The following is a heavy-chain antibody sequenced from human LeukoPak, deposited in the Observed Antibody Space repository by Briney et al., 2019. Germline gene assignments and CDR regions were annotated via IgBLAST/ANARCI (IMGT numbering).Heavy chain of an antibody. V-gene: IGHV4-59*04. CDR1: GGSISSYY. J-gene: IGHJ4*02. Sequence: PSETLSLTCTVSGGSISSYYWDWIRQPPGKKLEWIGSIYYSGGTYYNPSLKSRVTMSVDTSKNQFSLKLSSVTAADTAVYYCARHSHFAYWGRGTLVTVSS. CDR2: IYYSGGT. CDR3: ARHSHFAY.